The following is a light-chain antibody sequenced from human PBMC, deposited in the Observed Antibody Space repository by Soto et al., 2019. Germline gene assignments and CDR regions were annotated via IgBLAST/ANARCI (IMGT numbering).Light chain of an antibody. CDR2: DAS. J-gene: IGKJ2*01. CDR1: QSISSW. Sequence: DIQMTQSPSTLSASVGDRVTITCRASQSISSWLAWYQQKPGKAPKLLIYDASSLESGVPSRFSGSGSGTEFTLTISSLQPDDFATYYCQQYNSMGYTFGQRTKLEIK. V-gene: IGKV1-5*01. CDR3: QQYNSMGYT.